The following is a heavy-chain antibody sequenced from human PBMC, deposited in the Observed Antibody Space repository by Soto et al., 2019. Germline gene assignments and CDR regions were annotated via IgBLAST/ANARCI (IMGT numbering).Heavy chain of an antibody. CDR1: GFTFSTYW. Sequence: GGSLRLSCAASGFTFSTYWMTWVRQVPGKGLEWVANIKHDGSETYYVDSVKGRFTISRDNARNSLHLQMNSLRAEDTAIYYCARLPCSPARCYSFEWWGQGALVTVSS. V-gene: IGHV3-7*03. D-gene: IGHD2-15*01. J-gene: IGHJ4*02. CDR3: ARLPCSPARCYSFEW. CDR2: IKHDGSET.